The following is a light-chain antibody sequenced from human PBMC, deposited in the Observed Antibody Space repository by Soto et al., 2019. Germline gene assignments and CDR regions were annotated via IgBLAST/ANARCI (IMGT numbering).Light chain of an antibody. CDR1: QSVSSN. Sequence: EIVMTQSPATLSVSPGERATLSCRASQSVSSNLAWYQQKPGQAPRLLIYGASTRATGIPARFSGSGSGTDFTLTISDVQSEDFAVYYCQQYNNSAFGQGTKVEIK. CDR2: GAS. V-gene: IGKV3-15*01. CDR3: QQYNNSA. J-gene: IGKJ1*01.